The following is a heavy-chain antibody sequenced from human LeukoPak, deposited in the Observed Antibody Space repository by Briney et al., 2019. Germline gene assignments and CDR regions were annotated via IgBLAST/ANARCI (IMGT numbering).Heavy chain of an antibody. Sequence: ASVKVSCKASGYTFTSYDINWVRQATGQGLEWMGRMNPNSGNTGYAQKFQGRVTMTRNTSISTAYMELSSLRSEDTAVYYCARVPQWFGELDNDYWGQGTLVTVSS. D-gene: IGHD3-10*01. CDR2: MNPNSGNT. CDR1: GYTFTSYD. J-gene: IGHJ4*02. V-gene: IGHV1-8*01. CDR3: ARVPQWFGELDNDY.